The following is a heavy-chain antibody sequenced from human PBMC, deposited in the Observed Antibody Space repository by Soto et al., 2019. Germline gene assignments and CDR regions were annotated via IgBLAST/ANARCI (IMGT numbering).Heavy chain of an antibody. D-gene: IGHD3-16*02. V-gene: IGHV3-30-3*01. Sequence: QVQLVESGGGVVQPGRSLRLSCAASGFTFSSYAMHWVRQAPGKGLEWVAVISYDGSNKYYADPVKGRFTISRDNSKNTLYLQMNSLRAEDTAVYYCAESSFDYWGQGTLVTVSS. CDR2: ISYDGSNK. CDR1: GFTFSSYA. CDR3: AESSFDY. J-gene: IGHJ4*02.